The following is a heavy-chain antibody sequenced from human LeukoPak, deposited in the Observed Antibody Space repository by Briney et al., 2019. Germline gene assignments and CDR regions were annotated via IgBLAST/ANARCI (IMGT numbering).Heavy chain of an antibody. CDR1: GFTFSSYA. CDR2: ISGSGGST. V-gene: IGHV3-23*01. Sequence: RAGRSLRLSCAASGFTFSSYAMSWVRQAPGKGLEWVSAISGSGGSTYYADSVKGRFTISRDNSKNTLYLQMNSLRAEDTAVYYCAKESGSYYYFDYWGQGTLVTVSS. J-gene: IGHJ4*02. CDR3: AKESGSYYYFDY. D-gene: IGHD1-26*01.